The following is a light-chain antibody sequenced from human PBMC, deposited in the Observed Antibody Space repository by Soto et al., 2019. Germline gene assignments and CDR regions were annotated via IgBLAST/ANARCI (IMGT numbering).Light chain of an antibody. Sequence: SVLTQPPSASGSPGQSVAISCTGTSSDVGGYNYVSWYQQHPGKAPNLLIYEVNKRPSGVPDRFSGAKSGITASLTVSGLQGEDEADYYCSSYAGSSNVFGTGTKVTVL. CDR2: EVN. CDR1: SSDVGGYNY. CDR3: SSYAGSSNV. J-gene: IGLJ1*01. V-gene: IGLV2-8*01.